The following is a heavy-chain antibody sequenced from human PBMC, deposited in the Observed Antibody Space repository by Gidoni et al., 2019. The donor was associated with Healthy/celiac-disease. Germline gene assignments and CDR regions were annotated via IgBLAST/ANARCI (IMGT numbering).Heavy chain of an antibody. J-gene: IGHJ3*02. CDR1: GFTFDYYA. CDR2: IIWNSGSI. CDR3: AKDKWEYGSQGAFDI. V-gene: IGHV3-9*01. Sequence: EVQLVESGGGLVQPGRSLRLSCSASGFTFDYYAMHWVRQAPGKGLEWVAGIIWNSGSIGYADAVKGRFTSTRDNAKNSMYLKKNSLRAEDTALYYCAKDKWEYGSQGAFDIWGQGTMVTVSS. D-gene: IGHD6-6*01.